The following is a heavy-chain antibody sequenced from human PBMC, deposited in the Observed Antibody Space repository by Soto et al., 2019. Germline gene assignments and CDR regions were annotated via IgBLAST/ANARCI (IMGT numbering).Heavy chain of an antibody. CDR1: VGTFSSYT. D-gene: IGHD3-10*01. V-gene: IGHV1-69*02. J-gene: IGHJ5*02. Sequence: QVQLVQSGAEVKKPGSWVKVSCKDSVGTFSSYTISWVRQAPGRGLEWMGRIIPILGIANYAQKFQGRVTITADKSTSTAYMELSSLRSEDTAGYYCARATMVRGVGSNWFDPWGQGTLVTVSS. CDR3: ARATMVRGVGSNWFDP. CDR2: IIPILGIA.